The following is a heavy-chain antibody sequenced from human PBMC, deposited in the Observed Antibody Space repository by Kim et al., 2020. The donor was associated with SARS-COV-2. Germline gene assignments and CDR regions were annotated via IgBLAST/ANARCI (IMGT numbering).Heavy chain of an antibody. Sequence: KFQGAFTITADKSTSTAYMELSSLRSEDTAVYYCARVPNSGQRRNAFDIWGQGTMVTVSS. V-gene: IGHV1-69*04. CDR3: ARVPNSGQRRNAFDI. J-gene: IGHJ3*02. D-gene: IGHD2-2*01.